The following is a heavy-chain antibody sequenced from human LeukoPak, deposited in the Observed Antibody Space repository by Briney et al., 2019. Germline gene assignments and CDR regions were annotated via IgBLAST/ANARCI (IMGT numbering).Heavy chain of an antibody. D-gene: IGHD2-2*02. J-gene: IGHJ5*02. CDR3: ARVVGYCSSTSCYITEKWFDP. Sequence: SETLSLTCTVSGGSISSYYWSWIRQPPGKGLEWIGYIYYSGSTNYNPSLKSRVTISVDTSKNQFSLTLSSVAAADTAVYYCARVVGYCSSTSCYITEKWFDPWGQGTLVTVSS. V-gene: IGHV4-59*01. CDR1: GGSISSYY. CDR2: IYYSGST.